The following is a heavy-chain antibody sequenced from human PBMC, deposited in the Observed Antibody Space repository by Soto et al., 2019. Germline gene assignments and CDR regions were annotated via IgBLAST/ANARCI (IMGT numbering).Heavy chain of an antibody. J-gene: IGHJ4*02. V-gene: IGHV4-59*08. Sequence: PSETLSLTCTVSGGSFSNYYWSWIRQPPGKGLEWIGYIYYSGTTNYNPSLESRVTISVDTSKNQFSLKLSSVTAADTAVYYCARSYSSSSGSVYWGQGTLVTVSS. CDR1: GGSFSNYY. D-gene: IGHD6-6*01. CDR3: ARSYSSSSGSVY. CDR2: IYYSGTT.